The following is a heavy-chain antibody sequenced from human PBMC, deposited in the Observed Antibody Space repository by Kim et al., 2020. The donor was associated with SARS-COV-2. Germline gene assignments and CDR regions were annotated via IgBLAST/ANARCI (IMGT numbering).Heavy chain of an antibody. Sequence: GGSLRLSCAASGFTFSSYSMNWVRQAPGKGLEWVSSISSSSSYIYYADSVKGRFTISRDNAKNSLYLQMNSLRAEETAVYYCARGYNSPIAARRIWHYGMDVWGQGTTFTASS. CDR1: GFTFSSYS. V-gene: IGHV3-21*01. CDR3: ARGYNSPIAARRIWHYGMDV. CDR2: ISSSSSYI. J-gene: IGHJ6*02. D-gene: IGHD6-6*01.